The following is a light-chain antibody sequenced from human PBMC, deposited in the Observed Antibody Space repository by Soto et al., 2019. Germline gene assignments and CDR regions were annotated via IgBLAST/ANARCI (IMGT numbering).Light chain of an antibody. Sequence: EIVFTQSPATLSLSPGERATLSCRAGQSVSSYLAWYQQKTGQAPRLLIYDASNRATGIPARFSGSGSGTDVTLTISSLEPEDFAVYYCQQRSNWPRTFGQGTKVDIK. CDR2: DAS. CDR1: QSVSSY. V-gene: IGKV3-11*01. CDR3: QQRSNWPRT. J-gene: IGKJ1*01.